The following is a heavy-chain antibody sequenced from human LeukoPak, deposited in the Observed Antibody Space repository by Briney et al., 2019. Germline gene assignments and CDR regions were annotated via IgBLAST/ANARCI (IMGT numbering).Heavy chain of an antibody. CDR3: ARDAYDYASES. CDR2: LNQDGSDK. J-gene: IGHJ5*02. V-gene: IGHV3-7*01. D-gene: IGHD2-2*01. Sequence: GGSPRLSCAASGFTFSSYWMSWVRQAPGKGLEWVANLNQDGSDKKYVDSVKGRFTISRDNAKNSLYLQMNSLRVEDTALYYCARDAYDYASESWGQGTLVTVSS. CDR1: GFTFSSYW.